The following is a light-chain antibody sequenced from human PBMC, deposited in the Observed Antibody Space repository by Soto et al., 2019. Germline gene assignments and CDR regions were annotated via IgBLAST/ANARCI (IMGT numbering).Light chain of an antibody. CDR3: QQYGSSPRT. CDR1: QSVSSSY. J-gene: IGKJ1*01. CDR2: GAS. Sequence: EIVLTQSPGTLSLSPGERATLSCRASQSVSSSYFAWYQQKPGQAPRLLIYGASNRATRIPDRFSGSGSGTDFTLTISRLEPEDFALYYCQQYGSSPRTFGQGTKVEIK. V-gene: IGKV3-20*01.